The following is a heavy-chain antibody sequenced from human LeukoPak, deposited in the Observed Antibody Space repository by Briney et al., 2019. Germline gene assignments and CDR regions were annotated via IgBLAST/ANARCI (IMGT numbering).Heavy chain of an antibody. CDR3: AKDGGDIVVVPALDYDY. V-gene: IGHV3-33*05. CDR2: ISYDGSTK. CDR1: GFTFSSYG. Sequence: GGSLRLSCAASGFTFSSYGMHWVRQAPGKGLEWVTLISYDGSTKYYSDSVKGRFTLSRDNSKNTLYLQMNSLRAEDTAVYYCAKDGGDIVVVPALDYDYWGQGTLVTVSS. J-gene: IGHJ4*02. D-gene: IGHD2-2*01.